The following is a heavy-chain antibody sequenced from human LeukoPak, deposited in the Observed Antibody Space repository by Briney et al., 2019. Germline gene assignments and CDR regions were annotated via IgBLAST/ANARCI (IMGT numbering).Heavy chain of an antibody. CDR3: ARDKDTGFWFDY. J-gene: IGHJ4*02. CDR1: GGSISSYY. CDR2: IYYSGST. D-gene: IGHD2/OR15-2a*01. Sequence: SETLSLTCTVSGGSISSYYWSWLRQPPGKGLEWIGYIYYSGSTNYNPSLKSRVTISVDTSKNQFSLKLSSVTAADTAVYYCARDKDTGFWFDYWGQGTLVTVSS. V-gene: IGHV4-59*01.